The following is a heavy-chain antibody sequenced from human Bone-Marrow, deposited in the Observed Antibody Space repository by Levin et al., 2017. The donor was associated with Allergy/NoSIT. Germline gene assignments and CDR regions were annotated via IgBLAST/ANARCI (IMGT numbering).Heavy chain of an antibody. J-gene: IGHJ3*01. CDR2: IWYDGSKK. D-gene: IGHD6-19*01. Sequence: PGGSLRLSCAASGFTFSDYGMHWVRQVPGKGPEWVALIWYDGSKKNYTDSVKGRFTISRDNSKNTLYMQMNSLRVDDTAIYFCARSSGSDAFDLWGPGTEVTVSS. CDR3: ARSSGSDAFDL. V-gene: IGHV3-33*08. CDR1: GFTFSDYG.